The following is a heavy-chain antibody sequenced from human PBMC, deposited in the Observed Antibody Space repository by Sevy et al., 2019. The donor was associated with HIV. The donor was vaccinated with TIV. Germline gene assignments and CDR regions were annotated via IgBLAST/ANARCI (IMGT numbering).Heavy chain of an antibody. D-gene: IGHD6-19*01. CDR3: ARTLGSSGWSLTMGGYNWFDP. V-gene: IGHV3-21*01. CDR1: GFTFSSYS. CDR2: ISSSSSYI. J-gene: IGHJ5*02. Sequence: GGSLRLSCAASGFTFSSYSMNWVRQAPGKGLEWVSSISSSSSYIYYADSVKGRFTISRDNAKNSLYLQMNSLRAEDTAVYYCARTLGSSGWSLTMGGYNWFDPWGHGTLVTVSS.